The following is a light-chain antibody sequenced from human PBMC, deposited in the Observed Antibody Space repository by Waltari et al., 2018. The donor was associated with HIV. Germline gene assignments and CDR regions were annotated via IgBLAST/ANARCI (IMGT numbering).Light chain of an antibody. Sequence: IQMSQASSSLSASVGNRVTITCRASKSISSYLNWYQQKTGKAPKLLIDASSSLQSGVPSRFSGSRPGIDFTHTISSLQPEDSATYYCQTSHSTPSPFGQGTKVKIK. CDR3: QTSHSTPSP. J-gene: IGKJ1*01. V-gene: IGKV1-39*01. CDR2: ASS. CDR1: KSISSY.